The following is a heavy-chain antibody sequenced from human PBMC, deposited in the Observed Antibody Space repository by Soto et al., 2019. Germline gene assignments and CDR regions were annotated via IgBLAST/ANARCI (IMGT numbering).Heavy chain of an antibody. V-gene: IGHV4-61*01. CDR1: GGSVSSGSYY. Sequence: SETLSLTCTVSGGSVSSGSYYWSWIRQPPGKGLEWIGYIYYSGSTNYNPSLKSRVTISVDTSKNQFSLKLSSVTAADTAVYYCARGYDTAMVMENWFDPWGQGTLVTVSS. D-gene: IGHD5-18*01. CDR3: ARGYDTAMVMENWFDP. J-gene: IGHJ5*02. CDR2: IYYSGST.